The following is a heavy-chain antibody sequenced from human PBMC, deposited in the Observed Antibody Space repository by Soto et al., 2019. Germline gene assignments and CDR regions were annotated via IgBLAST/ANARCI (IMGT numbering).Heavy chain of an antibody. CDR3: AKGAVFGLGDS. Sequence: EVQLLESGGGLIQPGVPLRLSCAVSGFTFSSYAMNWFRQAPGKGLEWVSTITGSGDTTYYADSLKGRFTISRDNSNNTLYLQMTSLRADDAAVYYCAKGAVFGLGDSWGQGPLVTVSS. CDR1: GFTFSSYA. J-gene: IGHJ4*02. V-gene: IGHV3-23*01. CDR2: ITGSGDTT. D-gene: IGHD3-10*01.